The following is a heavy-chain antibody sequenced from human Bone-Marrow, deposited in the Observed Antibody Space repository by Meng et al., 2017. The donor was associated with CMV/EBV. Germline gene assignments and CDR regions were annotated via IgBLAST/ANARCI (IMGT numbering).Heavy chain of an antibody. V-gene: IGHV6-1*01. CDR2: TYYRSKWYN. D-gene: IGHD6-19*01. Sequence: SETLSLTCAISGASVSSNSAAWNWIRQSPSRGLEWLGRTYYRSKWYNAYAVSVKSRITINPDTSKNQFSLQLNSVTPEDTAVYYCAREGPGIAVAGPYYFDYWGQGTLVTVSS. J-gene: IGHJ4*02. CDR3: AREGPGIAVAGPYYFDY. CDR1: GASVSSNSAA.